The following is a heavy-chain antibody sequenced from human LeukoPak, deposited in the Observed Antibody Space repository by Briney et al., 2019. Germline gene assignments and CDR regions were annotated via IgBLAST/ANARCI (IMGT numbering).Heavy chain of an antibody. J-gene: IGHJ4*02. CDR2: IYYTGTT. CDR3: AGTPGELSFDY. V-gene: IGHV4-59*01. D-gene: IGHD3-16*02. Sequence: PSETLSLTCTVSGGSINYYYWTWIRQPPGKGLEWIGYIYYTGTTKYNPSLKSRVTISVDTSKNQFSLKLSSVTAADTAVYYCAGTPGELSFDYWGQGTLVTVSS. CDR1: GGSINYYY.